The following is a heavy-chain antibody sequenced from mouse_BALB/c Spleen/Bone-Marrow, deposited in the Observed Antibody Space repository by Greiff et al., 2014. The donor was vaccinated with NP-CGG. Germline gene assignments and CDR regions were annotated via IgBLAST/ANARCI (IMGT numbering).Heavy chain of an antibody. Sequence: EVKLVESGGGLVKPGGSLKLSCAASGFTFSVYYMYWVRQTPEKRLEWVATISDGGSYTYYPDSVKGRFTISRDNAKNNLYLQMSSLKSEDTAMYYCARVVTTATLYWYFDVWGAGTTVTVSS. CDR3: ARVVTTATLYWYFDV. D-gene: IGHD1-2*01. CDR1: GFTFSVYY. J-gene: IGHJ1*01. V-gene: IGHV5-4*02. CDR2: ISDGGSYT.